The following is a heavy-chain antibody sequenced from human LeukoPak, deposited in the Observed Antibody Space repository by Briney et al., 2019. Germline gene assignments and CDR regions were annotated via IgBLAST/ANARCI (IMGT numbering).Heavy chain of an antibody. CDR1: GFTFSSYW. Sequence: GGSLRLSCAASGFTFSSYWMSWVRQAPGKGLEWVANIKQDGSEKYYVDSVKGRFTISRDNAKNSLYLQMNSLRAEDTAVYYCAIDTSGYDQGDYFDYWGQGTLVTVSS. CDR3: AIDTSGYDQGDYFDY. D-gene: IGHD5-12*01. J-gene: IGHJ4*02. CDR2: IKQDGSEK. V-gene: IGHV3-7*01.